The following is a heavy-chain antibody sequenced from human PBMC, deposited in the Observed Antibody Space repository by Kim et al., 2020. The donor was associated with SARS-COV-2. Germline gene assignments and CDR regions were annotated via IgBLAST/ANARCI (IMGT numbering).Heavy chain of an antibody. D-gene: IGHD1-26*01. CDR3: ARGKSGSYWGYYFDY. J-gene: IGHJ4*02. V-gene: IGHV4-34*01. Sequence: PSLKRRVTISVDTSKNQFSRKLSSVTAADTAVYYCARGKSGSYWGYYFDYWGQGTLVTVSS.